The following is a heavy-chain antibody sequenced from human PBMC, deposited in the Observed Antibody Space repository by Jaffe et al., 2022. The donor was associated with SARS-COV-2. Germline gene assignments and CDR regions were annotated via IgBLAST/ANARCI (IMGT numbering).Heavy chain of an antibody. CDR3: AKVSWPNSGRDN. Sequence: EVQLLESGGGLVQPGGSLRLSCEASGFTFSCCDINWVRQAPGKGLEWVSGITGSGDTAHYADSVKGRFTISRDNSKNTLYLQMNSLRAEDTAVYYCAKVSWPNSGRDNWGQGTLVTVSS. J-gene: IGHJ4*02. CDR2: ITGSGDTA. V-gene: IGHV3-23*01. D-gene: IGHD6-19*01. CDR1: GFTFSCCD.